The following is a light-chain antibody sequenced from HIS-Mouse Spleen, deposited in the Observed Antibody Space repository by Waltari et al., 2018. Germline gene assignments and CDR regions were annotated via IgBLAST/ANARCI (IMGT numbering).Light chain of an antibody. CDR3: SSYTSSSFNVV. CDR2: DVS. CDR1: SSDVGGYNH. Sequence: QSALTQPASVSGSPGQSITISCTGTSSDVGGYNHVSWHQQHPGKAPKLMIYDVSNRPSGVSKRFSGSKSGNTASLTISGLQAEDEADYYCSSYTSSSFNVVFGGGTKLTVL. J-gene: IGLJ2*01. V-gene: IGLV2-14*03.